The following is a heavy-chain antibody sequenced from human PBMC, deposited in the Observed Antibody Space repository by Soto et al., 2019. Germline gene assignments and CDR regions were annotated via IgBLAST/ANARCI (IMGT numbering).Heavy chain of an antibody. CDR2: IRQDGSEI. CDR1: GCTFSSNW. CDR3: AREVVVSRGASYFGY. D-gene: IGHD2-2*01. J-gene: IGHJ4*02. Sequence: PGGSLRLSCVGSGCTFSSNWRTWVRQAPGKGLEWVANIRQDGSEINYVDSVKGRFTIPRDNTKNSLYLQMNSLRAEDTAIYYCAREVVVSRGASYFGYWGPGTLVTVSS. V-gene: IGHV3-7*04.